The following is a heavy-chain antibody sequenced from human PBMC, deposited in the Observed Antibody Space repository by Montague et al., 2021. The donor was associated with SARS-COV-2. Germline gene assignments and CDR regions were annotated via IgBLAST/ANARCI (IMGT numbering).Heavy chain of an antibody. CDR3: ARRPGASYYVFWSGGFDI. CDR1: GGSVNSGSYS. V-gene: IGHV4-39*01. CDR2: IHYSGST. D-gene: IGHD3-3*01. J-gene: IGHJ3*02. Sequence: SETRSLTCTVSGGSVNSGSYSWDWIRQPPGKGLEWIGSIHYSGSTSYNPSFKSRVTISIDTSKNHFSLRVNSVTAADSAVYFCARRPGASYYVFWSGGFDIWGQGTMVTVS.